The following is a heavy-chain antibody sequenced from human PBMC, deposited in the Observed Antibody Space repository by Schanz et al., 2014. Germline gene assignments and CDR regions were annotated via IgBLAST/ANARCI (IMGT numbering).Heavy chain of an antibody. CDR2: INPNTSST. J-gene: IGHJ6*02. V-gene: IGHV1-2*02. CDR3: ARALADYFGMDV. CDR1: GYTFTGYY. Sequence: QVQLVQSGAEVKKPGASVRVSCKASGYTFTGYYIHWVRQAPGQGLEWMGWINPNTSSTIYARKFQGRVTMARDTSISTAYLDLSSLRSDDTAVFYCARALADYFGMDVWGQGTTVTVSS.